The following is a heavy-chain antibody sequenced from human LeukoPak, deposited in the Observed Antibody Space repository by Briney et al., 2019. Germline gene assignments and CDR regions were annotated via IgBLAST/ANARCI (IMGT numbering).Heavy chain of an antibody. CDR1: GVTFRSYD. D-gene: IGHD3-22*01. CDR2: VWYDESNK. V-gene: IGHV3-33*01. CDR3: AREDSSGAFDI. J-gene: IGHJ3*02. Sequence: HAGGSLRLSCAASGVTFRSYDMHWVRQAPGKGLEWVAVVWYDESNKYYVDSVKGRFTISRDNSKNTLYLQMNSLRVEDTALYYCAREDSSGAFDIWGQGTMVTVSS.